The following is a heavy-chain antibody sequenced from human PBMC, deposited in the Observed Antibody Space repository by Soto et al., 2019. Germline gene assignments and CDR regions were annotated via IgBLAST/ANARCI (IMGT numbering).Heavy chain of an antibody. CDR1: GGTFSSYA. CDR2: IIPIFGTA. CDR3: ARDLADSSGWHLGRATTRFDP. V-gene: IGHV1-69*13. D-gene: IGHD6-19*01. Sequence: SVKVSCKASGGTFSSYAISWVRQAPGQGLEWMGGIIPIFGTANYAQKFQGRVTITADESTSTAYMELSSLRSEDTAVYYCARDLADSSGWHLGRATTRFDPWGQGTLVTVSS. J-gene: IGHJ5*02.